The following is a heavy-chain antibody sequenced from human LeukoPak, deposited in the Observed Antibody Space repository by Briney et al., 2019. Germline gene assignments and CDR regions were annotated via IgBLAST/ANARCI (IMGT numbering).Heavy chain of an antibody. CDR2: IYYSGST. Sequence: SETLSLTCAVSGGSISSTTSYWGWIRQPPGKGLEWIGRIYYSGSTFYNPSLKSRVTISVDTSKNQLSLRLSSVTAADTAVYYDARHGSTDYFDYWGQGTLVTVSS. CDR1: GGSISSTTSY. J-gene: IGHJ4*02. CDR3: ARHGSTDYFDY. V-gene: IGHV4-39*01. D-gene: IGHD2-2*03.